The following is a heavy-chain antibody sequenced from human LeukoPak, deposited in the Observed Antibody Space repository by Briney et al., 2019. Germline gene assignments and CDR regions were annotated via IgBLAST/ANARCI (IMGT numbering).Heavy chain of an antibody. V-gene: IGHV1-2*02. Sequence: ASVKVSCKASGYTFTGYYMHWVRQAPGQGLEWMGWINPNSGGTNYAQKFQGRVTMTRDTSISTAHMELSRLRSDDTAVYYCARDRVGYCSSTSCYSPWFDPWGQGTLVTVSS. D-gene: IGHD2-2*01. CDR2: INPNSGGT. CDR1: GYTFTGYY. CDR3: ARDRVGYCSSTSCYSPWFDP. J-gene: IGHJ5*02.